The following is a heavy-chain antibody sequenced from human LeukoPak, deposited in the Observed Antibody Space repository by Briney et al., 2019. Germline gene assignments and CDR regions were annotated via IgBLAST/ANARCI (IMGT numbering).Heavy chain of an antibody. CDR1: GGSVSSGSYY. Sequence: SETLSLTCTVSGGSVSSGSYYWSWIRQPPGKGLEWIGYIYYSGSTNYNPSLKSRVSISVDTSKNQFSLKLSSVTAADTAVYYCARGTYYYDSRYYFDYWGQGTLVTVSS. V-gene: IGHV4-61*01. CDR2: IYYSGST. CDR3: ARGTYYYDSRYYFDY. D-gene: IGHD3-22*01. J-gene: IGHJ4*02.